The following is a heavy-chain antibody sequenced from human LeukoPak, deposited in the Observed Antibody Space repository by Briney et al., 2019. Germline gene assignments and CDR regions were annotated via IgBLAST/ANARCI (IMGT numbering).Heavy chain of an antibody. J-gene: IGHJ5*02. Sequence: SETLSLTCTISGGSISSYYWSWIRQPAGKGLEWIGRIYTSGSTNYNPSLKSRVTMSVDTSKNQFSLKVSSVTAADTAVYYCARGIVIVPYFDPWGQGTLVTVSS. CDR2: IYTSGST. D-gene: IGHD2-21*01. V-gene: IGHV4-4*07. CDR3: ARGIVIVPYFDP. CDR1: GGSISSYY.